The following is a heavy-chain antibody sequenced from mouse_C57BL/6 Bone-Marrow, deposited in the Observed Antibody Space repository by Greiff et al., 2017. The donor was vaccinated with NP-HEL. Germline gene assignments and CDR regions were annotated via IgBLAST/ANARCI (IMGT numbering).Heavy chain of an antibody. V-gene: IGHV5-17*01. CDR1: GFTFSDYG. J-gene: IGHJ2*01. Sequence: EVKLVESGGGLVKPGGSLKLSCAASGFTFSDYGMHWVRQAPEKGLEWVAYISSGSSTIYYADTVKGRFTISRDNANNTLFLQMTSLRSEDTAMYYCARSVWSPLDYWGQGTTLTVSS. CDR2: ISSGSSTI. CDR3: ARSVWSPLDY. D-gene: IGHD2-10*02.